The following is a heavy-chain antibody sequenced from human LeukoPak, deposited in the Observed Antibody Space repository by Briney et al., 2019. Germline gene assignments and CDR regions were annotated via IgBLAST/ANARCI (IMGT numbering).Heavy chain of an antibody. D-gene: IGHD2-2*01. CDR2: ISYDGSNK. CDR1: GFTSSSYG. CDR3: AKGAGVVVVPAASGY. J-gene: IGHJ4*02. Sequence: GGSLRLSCAASGFTSSSYGMHWVRQAPGKGLEWVAVISYDGSNKYYADSVKGRFTISRDNSKNTLYLQMNSLRAEDTAVYYCAKGAGVVVVPAASGYWGQGTLVTVSS. V-gene: IGHV3-30*18.